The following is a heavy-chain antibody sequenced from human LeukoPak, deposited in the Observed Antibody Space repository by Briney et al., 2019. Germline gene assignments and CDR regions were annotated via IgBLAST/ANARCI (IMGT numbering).Heavy chain of an antibody. D-gene: IGHD5-18*01. V-gene: IGHV4-4*07. Sequence: SETLSLTCTVSGGSISSYYWSWIRQPAGKGLEWIGRIYISGSTNYNPSLKSRVTMSGDTSKNQFSLKLSSVTAADTAVYYCARDRRYNYGSHMDPWGKGPTVPASS. CDR3: ARDRRYNYGSHMDP. CDR2: IYISGST. CDR1: GGSISSYY. J-gene: IGHJ6*03.